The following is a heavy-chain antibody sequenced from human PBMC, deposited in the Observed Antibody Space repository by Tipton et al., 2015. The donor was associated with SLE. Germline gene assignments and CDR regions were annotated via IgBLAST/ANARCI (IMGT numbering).Heavy chain of an antibody. J-gene: IGHJ4*02. Sequence: TLSLTCAVSGGSFSGYYWSWIRQSPGKGLEWIGEIDDSGSANYNPSLKSRVTISIDTSKRQFSLQLSSVTAADTAVYYCARDVGGYNSGWFPYYFDYWGQGTLVTVSS. CDR2: IDDSGSA. CDR3: ARDVGGYNSGWFPYYFDY. D-gene: IGHD6-19*01. V-gene: IGHV4-34*01. CDR1: GGSFSGYY.